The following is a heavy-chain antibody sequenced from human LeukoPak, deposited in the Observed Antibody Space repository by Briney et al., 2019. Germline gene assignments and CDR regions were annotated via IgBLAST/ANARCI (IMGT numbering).Heavy chain of an antibody. J-gene: IGHJ5*02. Sequence: SGGSLRLSCTASGFTFSSYGMHWVRQAPGKGLEWVAFIRYDGSNKYYADSVKGRFTISRDNSKNTLYLQMNSLRAEDTAVYYCAKSFLGLWFGEFGPNWFDPWGQGTLVTVSS. CDR3: AKSFLGLWFGEFGPNWFDP. CDR2: IRYDGSNK. CDR1: GFTFSSYG. D-gene: IGHD3-10*01. V-gene: IGHV3-30*02.